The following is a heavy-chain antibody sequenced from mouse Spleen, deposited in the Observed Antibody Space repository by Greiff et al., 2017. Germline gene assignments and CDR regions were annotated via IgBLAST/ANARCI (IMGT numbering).Heavy chain of an antibody. CDR2: ISSGGSYT. V-gene: IGHV5-6*01. Sequence: EVKLVESGGDLVKPGGSLKLSCAASGFTFSSYGMSWVRQTPDKRLEWVATISSGGSYTYYPDSVKGRFTISRDNAKNTLYLQMSSLKSEDTAMYYCARHYGNYGDGGYYYAMDYWGQGTSVTVSS. J-gene: IGHJ4*01. CDR1: GFTFSSYG. CDR3: ARHYGNYGDGGYYYAMDY. D-gene: IGHD2-1*01.